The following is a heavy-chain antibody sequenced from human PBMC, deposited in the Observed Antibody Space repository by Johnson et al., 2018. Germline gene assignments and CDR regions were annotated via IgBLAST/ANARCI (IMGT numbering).Heavy chain of an antibody. CDR2: ISYDGSNK. V-gene: IGHV3-30*03. CDR1: GFTFSSYG. J-gene: IGHJ3*02. Sequence: VQLLETGGGVVQPGRSLRLSCAASGFTFSSYGMHWVRQAPGKGLEWVAVISYDGSNKYYVDSVKGRFTISRDNAKNSLHLQMDSLRVEDTAVYYCTRTHSGISWGDAFDIWGQGTMVTVSS. D-gene: IGHD1-26*01. CDR3: TRTHSGISWGDAFDI.